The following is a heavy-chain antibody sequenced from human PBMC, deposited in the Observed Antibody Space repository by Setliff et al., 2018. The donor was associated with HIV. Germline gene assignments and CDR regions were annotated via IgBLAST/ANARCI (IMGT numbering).Heavy chain of an antibody. CDR2: IYTSGST. V-gene: IGHV4-4*07. CDR1: GGSFNGYY. D-gene: IGHD3-22*01. J-gene: IGHJ4*02. CDR3: ARGLSFYDPGGFDY. Sequence: SETLSLTCTVSGGSFNGYYWSWIRQPAGKGLEWIGRIYTSGSTNYNPPLQSRVTISVDTSKNQFSLKLSSVTAADTAVYYCARGLSFYDPGGFDYWGQGTLVTVSS.